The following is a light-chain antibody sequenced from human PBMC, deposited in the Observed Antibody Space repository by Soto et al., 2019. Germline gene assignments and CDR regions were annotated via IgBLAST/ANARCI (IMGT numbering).Light chain of an antibody. J-gene: IGKJ4*01. CDR2: DAS. V-gene: IGKV3-15*01. Sequence: EIVLTQSPATLSLSPGERATLSCRASQSAISNLAWYQQKPGQTPRLLIYDASTRATDIPDRLSGSGSGTDLTLTISRLLSEDFAVYYCHQYYKWPLTCGGGTKVDIK. CDR3: HQYYKWPLT. CDR1: QSAISN.